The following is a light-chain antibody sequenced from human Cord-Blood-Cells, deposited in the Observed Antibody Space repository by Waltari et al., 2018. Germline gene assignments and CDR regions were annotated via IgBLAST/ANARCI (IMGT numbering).Light chain of an antibody. V-gene: IGKV3-20*01. Sequence: EIVLTQSPGTLSLSLGERATLSCRASQSVSSSYLAWYQPKPGQAPRLLIYGASSRATGIPDRFSGSGSGTDFTLTISRLEPEDFAVYYCQQYGSSPPITFGGGTKVEIK. CDR2: GAS. CDR1: QSVSSSY. CDR3: QQYGSSPPIT. J-gene: IGKJ4*01.